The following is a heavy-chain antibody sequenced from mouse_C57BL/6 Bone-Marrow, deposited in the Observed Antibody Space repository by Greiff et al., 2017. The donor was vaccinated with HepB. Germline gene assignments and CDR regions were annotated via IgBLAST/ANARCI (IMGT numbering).Heavy chain of an antibody. V-gene: IGHV1-69*01. Sequence: QVQLQQPGAELVMPGASVKLSCKASGYTFTSYWMHWVKQRPGQGLEWIGEIDPSDSYTNYNQKFKGKSTLTVDKSSSTAYMQLSSLTSEESAVYYCARGGGWLLAWFAYWGQGTLVTVSA. CDR2: IDPSDSYT. CDR3: ARGGGWLLAWFAY. D-gene: IGHD2-3*01. J-gene: IGHJ3*01. CDR1: GYTFTSYW.